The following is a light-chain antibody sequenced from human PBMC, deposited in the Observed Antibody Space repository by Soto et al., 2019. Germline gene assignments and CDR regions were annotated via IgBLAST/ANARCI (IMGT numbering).Light chain of an antibody. J-gene: IGKJ1*01. CDR2: GVS. CDR1: QGVASSY. Sequence: EIVLTQSPGTLSLSPGERATLSCRTSQGVASSYLAWYQQKPGQAPRLLIYGVSNRATDIPDRFSGSGSGTDFTLTISRLEPEDFAVYYCQQYNNWPPWTFGQGTKVDIK. CDR3: QQYNNWPPWT. V-gene: IGKV3-20*01.